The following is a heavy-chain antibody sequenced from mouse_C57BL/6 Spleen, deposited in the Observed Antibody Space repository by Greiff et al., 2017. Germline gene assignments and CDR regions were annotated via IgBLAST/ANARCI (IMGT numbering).Heavy chain of an antibody. V-gene: IGHV1-72*01. CDR1: GYTFTSYW. D-gene: IGHD1-1*01. CDR3: ARGTVVAPYYAMDY. J-gene: IGHJ4*01. CDR2: IDPNSGGT. Sequence: VQLQQSGAELVKPGASVKLSCKASGYTFTSYWMHWVKQRPGRGLEWIGRIDPNSGGTKYNEKFKSKATLTVDKPSSTAYMQLSSLTSEDSAVYYCARGTVVAPYYAMDYWGQGTSVTVSS.